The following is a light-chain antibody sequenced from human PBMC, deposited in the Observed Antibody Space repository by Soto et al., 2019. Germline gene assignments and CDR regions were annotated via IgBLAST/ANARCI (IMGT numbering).Light chain of an antibody. V-gene: IGKV1-39*01. CDR3: QQSFTTPLT. J-gene: IGKJ4*01. CDR1: QSISSY. Sequence: DIQMTQSPSSLSASVGDRVSITCRPSQSISSYLNWYQQKPGKAPKVLIYAASSLQGGVPSRFSGSGSGTDSNLTINSLQPEDFATYFCQQSFTTPLTFGGGTKVDIK. CDR2: AAS.